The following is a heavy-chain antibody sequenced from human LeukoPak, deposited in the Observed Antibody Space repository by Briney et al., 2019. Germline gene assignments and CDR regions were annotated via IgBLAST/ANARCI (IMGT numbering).Heavy chain of an antibody. CDR3: AKDREGATYY. CDR1: GFTFSDYG. J-gene: IGHJ4*02. D-gene: IGHD1-26*01. Sequence: HPGGSLRLSCAASGFTFSDYGMSWVRQAPGKGLEWVSTFSGRGGSTYYADSVKGRVTISRDNSKNTLYLQMNSLRAEDTAVYYCAKDREGATYYWGQGTLVTVSS. CDR2: FSGRGGST. V-gene: IGHV3-23*01.